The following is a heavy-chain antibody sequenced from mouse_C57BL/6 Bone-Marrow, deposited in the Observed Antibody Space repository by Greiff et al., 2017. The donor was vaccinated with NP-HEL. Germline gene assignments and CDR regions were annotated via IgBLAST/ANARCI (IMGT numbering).Heavy chain of an antibody. D-gene: IGHD3-2*02. Sequence: EVHLVESGGDLVKPGGSLKLSCAASGFTFSSYGMSWVRQTPDKRLEWVATISSGGSYTYYPDSVKGRFTISRDNAKNTLYLQLSSLKSEDTAMYYCARKSRQLRPWFAYWGQGTLVTVSA. CDR3: ARKSRQLRPWFAY. CDR2: ISSGGSYT. CDR1: GFTFSSYG. V-gene: IGHV5-6*01. J-gene: IGHJ3*01.